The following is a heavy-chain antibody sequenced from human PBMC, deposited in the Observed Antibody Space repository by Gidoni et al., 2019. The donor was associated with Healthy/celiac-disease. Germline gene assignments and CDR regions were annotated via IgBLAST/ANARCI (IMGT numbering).Heavy chain of an antibody. D-gene: IGHD3-22*01. J-gene: IGHJ4*02. Sequence: EVQLVESGGGLIQPGGSLRLSCAASGFTVRSNYMSWVRQAPGKGLEWVSVIYSGGSTYYADSVKGRFTISRDNSKNTLYLQMNSLRAEDTAVYYCARADYYDSSGYYYDYWGQGTLVTVSS. CDR1: GFTVRSNY. CDR2: IYSGGST. V-gene: IGHV3-53*01. CDR3: ARADYYDSSGYYYDY.